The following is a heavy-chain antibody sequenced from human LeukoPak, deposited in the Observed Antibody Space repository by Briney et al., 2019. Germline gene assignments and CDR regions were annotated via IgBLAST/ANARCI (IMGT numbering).Heavy chain of an antibody. CDR3: ARDLGILWFDP. CDR1: GGSISSGSYY. Sequence: SQTLSLTCTVSGGSISSGSYYWSWIRQPPGKGLEWIGRIYTSGSTNYNPSLKSRVTISVDTSKNQFSLKLSSVTAADTAVYYCARDLGILWFDPWGQGTLVTVSS. CDR2: IYTSGST. D-gene: IGHD1-1*01. V-gene: IGHV4-61*02. J-gene: IGHJ5*02.